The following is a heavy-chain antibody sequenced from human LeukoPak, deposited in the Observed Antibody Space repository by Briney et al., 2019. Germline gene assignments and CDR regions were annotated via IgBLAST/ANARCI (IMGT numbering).Heavy chain of an antibody. CDR2: ISYVVSNK. CDR3: AIRDGGHFDY. CDR1: GFTFSSYG. Sequence: RGSLRLSRAASGFTFSSYGMHWVRPAPRKGLERVAVISYVVSNKYYADSVKGRFPISRDNSKNTLYLQMNSLRAEDTAVYYCAIRDGGHFDYWGQGTLVTVSS. J-gene: IGHJ4*02. D-gene: IGHD3-16*01. V-gene: IGHV3-30*03.